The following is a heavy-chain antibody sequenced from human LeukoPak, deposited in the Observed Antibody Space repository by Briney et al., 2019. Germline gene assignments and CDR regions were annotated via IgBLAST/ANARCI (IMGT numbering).Heavy chain of an antibody. CDR1: GFTFSSYS. D-gene: IGHD1-26*01. CDR3: ARVRMGATVSDFYYYYMDV. V-gene: IGHV3-64*01. J-gene: IGHJ6*03. Sequence: SEGSLRLSCAASGFTFSSYSMHWVRQAPGKGLESVSAIISNGGSTYYANSVKGRFTISRDNSKNTLYLQMGSLRVEDMAVYYCARVRMGATVSDFYYYYMDVWGKGTTVTVSS. CDR2: IISNGGST.